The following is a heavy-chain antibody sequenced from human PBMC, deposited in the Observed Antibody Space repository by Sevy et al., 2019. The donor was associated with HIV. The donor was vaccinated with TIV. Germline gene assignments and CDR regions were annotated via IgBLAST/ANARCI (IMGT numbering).Heavy chain of an antibody. CDR1: GFTFNKSW. V-gene: IGHV3-7*01. J-gene: IGHJ4*02. CDR3: ARDQIDDY. D-gene: IGHD2-21*01. Sequence: GGSLRLSCAASGFTFNKSWMTWVRQAPGKGLEWVANIKEDGSKKYYVESVTGRFTVSRDNVKNSLFLQMDSLRADDTAVYYCARDQIDDYWGQGTLVTVSS. CDR2: IKEDGSKK.